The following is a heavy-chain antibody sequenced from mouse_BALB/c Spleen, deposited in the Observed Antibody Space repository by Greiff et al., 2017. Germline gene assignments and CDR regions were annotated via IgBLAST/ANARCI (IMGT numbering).Heavy chain of an antibody. CDR3: ARGNQYYYAMDY. V-gene: IGHV5-9-4*01. D-gene: IGHD2-1*01. CDR1: GFTFSSYA. J-gene: IGHJ4*01. CDR2: ISSGGSYT. Sequence: VMLVESGGGLVKPGGSLKLSCAASGFTFSSYAMSWVRQSPEKRLEWVAEISSGGSYTYYPDTVTGRFTISRDNAKNTLYLEMSSLRSEDTAMYYCARGNQYYYAMDYWGQGTSVTVSS.